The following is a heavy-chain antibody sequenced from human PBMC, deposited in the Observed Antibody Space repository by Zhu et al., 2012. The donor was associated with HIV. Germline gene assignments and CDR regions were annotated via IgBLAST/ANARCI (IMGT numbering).Heavy chain of an antibody. CDR3: TTDAGDYLTDFDY. D-gene: IGHD5-12*01. CDR2: IRSSTDGGTT. V-gene: IGHV3-15*01. Sequence: VQLVESGGGLVKPGGSLRLSCVASGFPFSNAWMSWVRQSLGKGLECIGRIRSSTDGGTTDYAAPVKGRFTISRDDSKNMVFLQMDRLNIDDTGVYYCTTDAGDYLTDFDYWGQGTPXPSP. CDR1: GFPFSNAW. J-gene: IGHJ4*02.